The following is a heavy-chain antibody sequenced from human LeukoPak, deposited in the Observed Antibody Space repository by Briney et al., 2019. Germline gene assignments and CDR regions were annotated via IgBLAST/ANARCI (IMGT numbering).Heavy chain of an antibody. CDR2: MNPNSGNT. CDR1: GYTFTSYD. V-gene: IGHV1-8*01. Sequence: GASVKVSCKASGYTFTSYDINWVRQATGQGLEWMGWMNPNSGNTGYAQKFQGRVTMTRNTSISTAYMELSSLRSEDTAVYYCAREIDGYSHLAYYYYYMDVWGKGTTVTVSS. J-gene: IGHJ6*03. CDR3: AREIDGYSHLAYYYYYMDV. D-gene: IGHD5-18*01.